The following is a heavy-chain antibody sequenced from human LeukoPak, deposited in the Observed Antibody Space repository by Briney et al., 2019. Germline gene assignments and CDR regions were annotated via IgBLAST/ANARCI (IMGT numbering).Heavy chain of an antibody. V-gene: IGHV3-66*02. J-gene: IGHJ6*03. CDR3: ARVGRYCSSTSCYYYYYMDV. CDR1: GFTVSSNY. Sequence: GGSLRLSCAASGFTVSSNYMTWFRQAPGKGLEWVSVIYSGGSTYYADSVKGRFPRSRDNYMNTLYLQMNSLRPEDTAVYYCARVGRYCSSTSCYYYYYMDVWGKGTTVTVSS. D-gene: IGHD2-2*01. CDR2: IYSGGST.